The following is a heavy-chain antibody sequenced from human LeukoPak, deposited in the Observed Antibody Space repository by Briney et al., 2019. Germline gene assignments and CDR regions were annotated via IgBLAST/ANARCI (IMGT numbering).Heavy chain of an antibody. Sequence: GASVKVSCKASGYTFTSYDMHWVRQAPGQGLEWMGIINPSGGSTSYAHKFQGRVTITRDTSTSTLYMELSSLRSEDTAVYYCARGSDVVRYFDWLQSPSPNYYYGMDVWGQGTTVTVSS. CDR1: GYTFTSYD. CDR3: ARGSDVVRYFDWLQSPSPNYYYGMDV. CDR2: INPSGGST. D-gene: IGHD3-9*01. J-gene: IGHJ6*02. V-gene: IGHV1-46*01.